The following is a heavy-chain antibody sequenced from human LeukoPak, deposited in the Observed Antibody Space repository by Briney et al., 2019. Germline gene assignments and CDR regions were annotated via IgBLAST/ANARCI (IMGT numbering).Heavy chain of an antibody. D-gene: IGHD2-8*02. Sequence: PSETLSLTCAVSGGSISSGGYCWSWIRQPPGKGLEWIGYIYYSVNTYYSPSLKSRVTISVDTSKNQFSLKLSSVTAADTAVYYCARDGGVAPHNWFDPWGQGTLVTVSS. V-gene: IGHV4-30-4*07. CDR1: GGSISSGGYC. J-gene: IGHJ5*02. CDR2: IYYSVNT. CDR3: ARDGGVAPHNWFDP.